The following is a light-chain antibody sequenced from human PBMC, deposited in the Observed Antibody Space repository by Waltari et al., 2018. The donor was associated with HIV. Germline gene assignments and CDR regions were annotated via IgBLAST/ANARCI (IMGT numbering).Light chain of an antibody. Sequence: QSALTQPASVSGSLGQSITFSCTGTSSDIGGYDYVSWYQQHPGKAPKIIIFDVTNRPSGVSDRFSGSNSGNTASLTISGLQAEDEADYYCTSFTSSSAWLFGGGTKLTVL. J-gene: IGLJ3*02. CDR3: TSFTSSSAWL. V-gene: IGLV2-14*03. CDR2: DVT. CDR1: SSDIGGYDY.